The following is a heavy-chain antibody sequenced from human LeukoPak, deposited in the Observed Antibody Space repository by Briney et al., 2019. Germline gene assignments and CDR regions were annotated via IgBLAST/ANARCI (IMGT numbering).Heavy chain of an antibody. CDR3: VRSPACSSGTCYPNWFDP. V-gene: IGHV5-51*01. CDR1: GYSFTNNW. CDR2: TYPGDSNT. Sequence: GESLKISCKGSGYSFTNNWIGWVRQLPGKGLEWMGITYPGDSNTRYSPSFQGQVTISADKSISSAYLQWSSLKASDTAMYYCVRSPACSSGTCYPNWFDPWGQGTLVTVSS. J-gene: IGHJ5*02. D-gene: IGHD2-15*01.